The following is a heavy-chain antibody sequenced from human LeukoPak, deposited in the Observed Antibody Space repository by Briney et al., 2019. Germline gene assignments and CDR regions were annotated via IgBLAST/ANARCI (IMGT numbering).Heavy chain of an antibody. CDR3: ARVGVYDYVWGSYRPTYYFDY. CDR2: IFHSGTP. Sequence: SETLSLTCTVSGHSISSSYWWSWVRQSPGKGLEWIGEIFHSGTPKYNPSLKSRVTISVDRSKNQMSLNLTSVTAADTGVYYCARVGVYDYVWGSYRPTYYFDYWGQGTLVTVSS. CDR1: GHSISSSYW. J-gene: IGHJ4*02. V-gene: IGHV4-4*02. D-gene: IGHD3-16*02.